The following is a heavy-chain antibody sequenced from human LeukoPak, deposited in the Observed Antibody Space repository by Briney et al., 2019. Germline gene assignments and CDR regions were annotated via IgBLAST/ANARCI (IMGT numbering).Heavy chain of an antibody. Sequence: GGSLRLSCAASGFTFDDYAMHWVRQAPGKGLEWVSLISWDDGSTYYADSVKGRFTISRDNSKNSLYLQMNSLRAEDTALYYCAKEGGTAMVTLDYWGQGTLVTVSS. J-gene: IGHJ4*02. CDR1: GFTFDDYA. CDR2: ISWDDGST. CDR3: AKEGGTAMVTLDY. V-gene: IGHV3-43D*04. D-gene: IGHD5-18*01.